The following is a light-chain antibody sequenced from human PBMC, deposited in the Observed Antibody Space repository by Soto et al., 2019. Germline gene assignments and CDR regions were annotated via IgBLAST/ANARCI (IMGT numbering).Light chain of an antibody. J-gene: IGKJ1*01. CDR2: AAS. CDR3: HQYSDSPRT. V-gene: IGKV3-20*01. Sequence: EVVLTQSPGTLSLSTGERATLSCRASQTISNNYLAWYQQKPGQAPRLLIYAASSRATGIPARFSGSGSGTDFTLTVDRLEPEDFAVYYCHQYSDSPRTFGHGTTLEIK. CDR1: QTISNNY.